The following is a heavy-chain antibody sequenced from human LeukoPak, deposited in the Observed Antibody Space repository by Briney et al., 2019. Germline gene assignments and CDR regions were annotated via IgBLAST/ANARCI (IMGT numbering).Heavy chain of an antibody. CDR1: GFTFDNYA. CDR2: ISGSGGST. J-gene: IGHJ6*04. CDR3: AKDLSGAMATDYYYYYGMDV. V-gene: IGHV3-23*01. Sequence: PGGSLRLSCAASGFTFDNYAMTWVRQAPGKGLEWVSGISGSGGSTYYADSVKGRFTISRDNSKNTLYLQMNSLRAEDTAVYYCAKDLSGAMATDYYYYYGMDVWGKGTTVTVSS. D-gene: IGHD5-18*01.